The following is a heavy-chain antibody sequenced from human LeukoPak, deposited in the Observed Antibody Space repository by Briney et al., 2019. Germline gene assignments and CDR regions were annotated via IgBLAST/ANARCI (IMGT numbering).Heavy chain of an antibody. J-gene: IGHJ4*02. CDR3: ARDKIGYADY. Sequence: GASVKGSCKASGYTFTCYGISWVRQAPGQGLEWMGWISAYNGNTNYAQKLQGRVTMTTDTSTSTAYMELRSLRSDDTAVCYCARDKIGYADYWGQGTLVTVSS. D-gene: IGHD2-2*01. V-gene: IGHV1-18*01. CDR1: GYTFTCYG. CDR2: ISAYNGNT.